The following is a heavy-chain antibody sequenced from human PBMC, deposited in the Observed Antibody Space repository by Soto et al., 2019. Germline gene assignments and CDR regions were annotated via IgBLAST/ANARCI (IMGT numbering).Heavy chain of an antibody. V-gene: IGHV3-30*18. CDR2: ISYDGSNK. CDR1: GFTFSSYG. J-gene: IGHJ6*02. Sequence: GGSLRLSCAASGFTFSSYGMHWVRQAPGKGLEWVAVISYDGSNKYYADSVKGRFTISRDNSKNTLYLQMNSLRAEDTAVYYCAKDRLYSRLYSSSWYVPTDDYYYYGMDVWGQGTTVTVSS. CDR3: AKDRLYSRLYSSSWYVPTDDYYYYGMDV. D-gene: IGHD6-13*01.